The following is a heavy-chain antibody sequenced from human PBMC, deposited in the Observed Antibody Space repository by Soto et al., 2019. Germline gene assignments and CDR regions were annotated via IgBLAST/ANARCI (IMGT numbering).Heavy chain of an antibody. Sequence: PSETLSLTCTVSGGSINSGYYAWTWIRQPPGKGLEWIGHIYHTGTTYYNTSLKSRVTISVDRSKNQFSLKLSSVTAADTAVYYCARVPRVGATTGSFDYWGQGTLVTVSS. D-gene: IGHD1-26*01. CDR1: GGSINSGYYA. CDR3: ARVPRVGATTGSFDY. CDR2: IYHTGTT. V-gene: IGHV4-30-2*01. J-gene: IGHJ4*02.